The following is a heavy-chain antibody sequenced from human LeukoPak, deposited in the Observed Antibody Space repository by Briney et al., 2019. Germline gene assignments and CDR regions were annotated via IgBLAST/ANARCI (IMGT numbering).Heavy chain of an antibody. J-gene: IGHJ4*02. CDR3: ARVYRIGYFDF. Sequence: GGSLRLSCAASGFTFSDYYMSWLRQAPGKGREWVLYISSSGSTIYYADSVEGLLTIPRDHDKNSLYLQKHSLRAEDRAVLFCARVYRIGYFDFWGQGTLVTVSS. V-gene: IGHV3-11*04. D-gene: IGHD3-16*02. CDR1: GFTFSDYY. CDR2: ISSSGSTI.